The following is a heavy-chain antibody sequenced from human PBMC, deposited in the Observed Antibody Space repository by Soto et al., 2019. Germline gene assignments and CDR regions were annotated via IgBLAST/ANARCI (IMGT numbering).Heavy chain of an antibody. Sequence: GGSLRLSCAASGFTFSSYWMSWVRQAPGKGLEWVANIKQDGSEKYYVDSAKGRFTISRDNAKKSLYLQMNSLRAEDTAVYYCTRGFTYYYDSSGYYYDAFDIWGQGTMVTVSS. J-gene: IGHJ3*02. V-gene: IGHV3-7*01. D-gene: IGHD3-22*01. CDR1: GFTFSSYW. CDR3: TRGFTYYYDSSGYYYDAFDI. CDR2: IKQDGSEK.